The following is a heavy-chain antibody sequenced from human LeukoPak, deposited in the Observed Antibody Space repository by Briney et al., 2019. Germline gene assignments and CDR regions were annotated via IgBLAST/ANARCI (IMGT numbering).Heavy chain of an antibody. J-gene: IGHJ6*03. D-gene: IGHD2-2*01. V-gene: IGHV3-7*01. CDR1: GFSFSNYW. CDR2: IKQDGSEK. Sequence: GGSLRLSCAASGFSFSNYWMTWVRQAPGKRLEWVANIKQDGSEKYYVDSVKGRFTISRDNAKNSLYLQMNSLRAEDTAVYYCARDQLPPQYYYYMDVWGKGTTVTVSS. CDR3: ARDQLPPQYYYYMDV.